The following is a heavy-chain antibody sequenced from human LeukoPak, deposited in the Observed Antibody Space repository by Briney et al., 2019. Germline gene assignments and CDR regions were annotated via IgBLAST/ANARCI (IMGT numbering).Heavy chain of an antibody. J-gene: IGHJ4*02. Sequence: PGGSLRLSCAASGFTFSDYYMSWIRQAPGKGLEWVSGISVSGGTTYYADSVKGRFTVSRDNSKNTVYLQMNSLRAEDTAVYYCAKDRKVAAGPFDYWGQGTLVTVSS. V-gene: IGHV3-23*01. CDR2: ISVSGGTT. D-gene: IGHD6-6*01. CDR1: GFTFSDYY. CDR3: AKDRKVAAGPFDY.